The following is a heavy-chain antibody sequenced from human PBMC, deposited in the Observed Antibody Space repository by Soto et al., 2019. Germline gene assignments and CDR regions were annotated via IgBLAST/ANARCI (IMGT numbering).Heavy chain of an antibody. CDR3: AKDSQLTSSWYYFDY. V-gene: IGHV3-30*18. J-gene: IGHJ4*02. Sequence: PGGSLRLSCAASGFTFSSYGMHWVRQAPGKGLEWVAVISYDGSNKYYADSVKGRFTISRDNSKNTLYLQMNSLRAEDTAVYYCAKDSQLTSSWYYFDYWGQGTLVTGSS. CDR1: GFTFSSYG. CDR2: ISYDGSNK. D-gene: IGHD6-13*01.